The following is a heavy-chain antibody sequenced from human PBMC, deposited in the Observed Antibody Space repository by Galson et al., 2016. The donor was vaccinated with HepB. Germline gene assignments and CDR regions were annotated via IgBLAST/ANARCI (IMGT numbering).Heavy chain of an antibody. D-gene: IGHD6-13*01. CDR2: IYSGGRT. CDR1: GGSVSSDGYY. V-gene: IGHV4-30-2*03. Sequence: TLSLTCTVSGGSVSSDGYYWSWIRQPPGKGLEWIGTIYSGGRTYYNPSLMSRLTISVDTSKNQFSLRLSSVTAADTAVYYCARHGRTAAVEFDYWGRGTLVTVSS. CDR3: ARHGRTAAVEFDY. J-gene: IGHJ2*01.